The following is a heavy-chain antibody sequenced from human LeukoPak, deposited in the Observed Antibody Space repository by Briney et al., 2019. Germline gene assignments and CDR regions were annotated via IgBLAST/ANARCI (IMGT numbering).Heavy chain of an antibody. Sequence: GASVKVSCKASGYTFTGYHMHWVRRAPGQGLEWMERINPNSGDTNYAQKFQGRVTMTRDTSISTAYMELSRLRSDDTAVYYCARDYCSSTSCLFDYWGQGTLVTVSS. V-gene: IGHV1-2*06. CDR3: ARDYCSSTSCLFDY. CDR1: GYTFTGYH. CDR2: INPNSGDT. J-gene: IGHJ4*02. D-gene: IGHD2-2*01.